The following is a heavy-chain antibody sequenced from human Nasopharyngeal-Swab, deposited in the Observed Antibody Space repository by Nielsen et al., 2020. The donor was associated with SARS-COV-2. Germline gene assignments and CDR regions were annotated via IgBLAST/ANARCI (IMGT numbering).Heavy chain of an antibody. Sequence: WIRQPPGKGLEWVAVIWYDGSNKYYADSAKGRFTISRDNSKNTLYLQMNSLRAEDTAVYYCARAAAGTYRNWFDPWGQGTLVTVSS. V-gene: IGHV3-33*01. CDR3: ARAAAGTYRNWFDP. D-gene: IGHD6-13*01. CDR2: IWYDGSNK. J-gene: IGHJ5*02.